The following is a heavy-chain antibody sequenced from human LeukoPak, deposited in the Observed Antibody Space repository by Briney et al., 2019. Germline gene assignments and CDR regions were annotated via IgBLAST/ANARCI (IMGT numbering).Heavy chain of an antibody. Sequence: SETLSLTCTVSGGPISSGGYYWSWIRQHPGKGLEWIGYIYYSGSTYYNPSLKSRVTISVDTSKNQFSLKLSSVTAADTAVYYCASFHDWGSYYYGMDVWGQGTTVTVSS. CDR3: ASFHDWGSYYYGMDV. D-gene: IGHD7-27*01. J-gene: IGHJ6*02. CDR2: IYYSGST. CDR1: GGPISSGGYY. V-gene: IGHV4-31*03.